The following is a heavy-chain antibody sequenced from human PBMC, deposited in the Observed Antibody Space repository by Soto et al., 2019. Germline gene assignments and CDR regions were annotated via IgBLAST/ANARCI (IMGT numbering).Heavy chain of an antibody. J-gene: IGHJ6*02. V-gene: IGHV3-48*02. D-gene: IGHD3-16*01. CDR2: ISSSSSTI. CDR3: ARDLGETWIQTHWNYYYYGMGV. Sequence: PGGSLRLSCAASGFTFSSYSMNWVRQAPGKGLEWVSYISSSSSTIYYADSVKGRFTISRDNAKNSLYLQMNSLRDEDTAVYYCARDLGETWIQTHWNYYYYGMGVWGQGTTVTVSS. CDR1: GFTFSSYS.